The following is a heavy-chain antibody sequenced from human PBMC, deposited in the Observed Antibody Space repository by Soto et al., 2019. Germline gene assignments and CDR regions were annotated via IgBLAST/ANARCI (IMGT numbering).Heavy chain of an antibody. CDR3: ARDRDSSGFGFFDN. J-gene: IGHJ4*02. Sequence: PGGSLRLSCAASGFTFSSYWMSWVRQAPGKGLEWVANIKQDGSEKYYVDSVKGRFTISRDNAKKSLYLQMNSLRVEDTAVYYCARDRDSSGFGFFDNWGQGTLVTLSS. CDR1: GFTFSSYW. D-gene: IGHD3-22*01. V-gene: IGHV3-7*01. CDR2: IKQDGSEK.